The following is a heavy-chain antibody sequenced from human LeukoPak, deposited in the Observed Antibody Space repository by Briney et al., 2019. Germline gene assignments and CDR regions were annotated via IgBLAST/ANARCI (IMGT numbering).Heavy chain of an antibody. D-gene: IGHD2-8*01. Sequence: GGSLRLSCAASGFTFSSYWMRGVRQTIGKGLEWVANIKEDGSEKYYVDYVKSRFTLYRDNAKNSLYLQMNSLRAEDTAVYYCARDNGIKYYFDYWGQGTRVTVSS. CDR2: IKEDGSEK. V-gene: IGHV3-7*01. CDR1: GFTFSSYW. CDR3: ARDNGIKYYFDY. J-gene: IGHJ4*02.